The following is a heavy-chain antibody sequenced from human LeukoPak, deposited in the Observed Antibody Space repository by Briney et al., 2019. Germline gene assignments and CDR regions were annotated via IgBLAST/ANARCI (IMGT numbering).Heavy chain of an antibody. D-gene: IGHD3-22*01. Sequence: SETLSLTCTVSGYSLSSGFFCDWIRPSPGKGLEWIGSSSHRGGSYHNPSLKSRVTISVDTSKNQFSLKLLSVTAADTAVYYCARAQDFSDSSGPNYLDFWGQGILVTVSS. CDR2: SSHRGGS. J-gene: IGHJ4*02. V-gene: IGHV4-38-2*02. CDR3: ARAQDFSDSSGPNYLDF. CDR1: GYSLSSGFF.